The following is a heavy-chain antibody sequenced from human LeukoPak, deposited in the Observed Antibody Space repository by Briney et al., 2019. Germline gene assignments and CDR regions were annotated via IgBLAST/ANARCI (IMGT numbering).Heavy chain of an antibody. CDR2: IKHDGSEE. CDR3: ARDLYYYDGSGYYRGLDY. D-gene: IGHD3-22*01. J-gene: IGHJ4*02. CDR1: GFTFNTYR. Sequence: PGGSLRLSCAASGFTFNTYRMSWVRQAPGKGLEWVANIKHDGSEENYVDSVKGRFTISRDDAKGSLSLQMNSLRGEDTAVYYCARDLYYYDGSGYYRGLDYWGQGTLVTVSS. V-gene: IGHV3-7*01.